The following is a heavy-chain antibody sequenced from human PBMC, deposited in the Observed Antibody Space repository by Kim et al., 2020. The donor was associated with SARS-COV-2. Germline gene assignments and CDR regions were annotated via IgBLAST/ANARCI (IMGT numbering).Heavy chain of an antibody. CDR3: ARPPRGITARFNWVDP. Sequence: SETLSLTCSVSGGSISSSSYYWGWIRQHPGKGLEWIGCIYYSGSTYYNPSLKSRVTISVDTSKNQFSLKLSSVTAADTAVYYCARPPRGITARFNWVDP. V-gene: IGHV4-39*01. CDR1: GGSISSSSYY. CDR2: IYYSGST. J-gene: IGHJ5*02. D-gene: IGHD2-21*02.